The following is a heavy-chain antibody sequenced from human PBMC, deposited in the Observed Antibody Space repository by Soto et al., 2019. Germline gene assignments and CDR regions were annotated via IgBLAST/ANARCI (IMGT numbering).Heavy chain of an antibody. CDR2: IWYDGSNK. V-gene: IGHV3-33*01. Sequence: VQLVESGGGVVQPGRSLRLSCAASGFTFSSYGMHWVRQAPGKGLEWVAVIWYDGSNKYYADSVKGRFTISRDNSKNTLYLQMNSLRAEDTAVYYCARVGEEYYYDSSGYLDYWGQGTLVTVSS. J-gene: IGHJ4*02. CDR3: ARVGEEYYYDSSGYLDY. D-gene: IGHD3-22*01. CDR1: GFTFSSYG.